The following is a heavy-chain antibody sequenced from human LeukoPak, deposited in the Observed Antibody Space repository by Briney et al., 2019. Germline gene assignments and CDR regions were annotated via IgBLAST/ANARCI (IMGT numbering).Heavy chain of an antibody. CDR3: AKDRAPGLGSGSSYYYYYGMDV. V-gene: IGHV3-11*01. Sequence: PGGSLRLSCAASGFSFSDSYMSWIRQAPGKGLEWVSYITSSGSSIYYADSVKGRFTISRDNAKNSLYLQMNSLRAEDTALYYCAKDRAPGLGSGSSYYYYYGMDVWGQGTTVTVSS. CDR1: GFSFSDSY. J-gene: IGHJ6*02. D-gene: IGHD3-10*01. CDR2: ITSSGSSI.